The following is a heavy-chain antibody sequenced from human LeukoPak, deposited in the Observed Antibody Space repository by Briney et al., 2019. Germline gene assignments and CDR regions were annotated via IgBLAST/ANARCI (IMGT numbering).Heavy chain of an antibody. D-gene: IGHD3-22*01. J-gene: IGHJ4*02. V-gene: IGHV3-48*01. CDR3: ASGRDYYDSSGYYPFDY. CDR2: ISSSSSTI. Sequence: GGSLRLSCVASGFTFSSNGMHWVRQAPGKGLEWVSYISSSSSTIYYADSVKGRFTISRDNAKNSLYLQMNSLRAEDTAVYYCASGRDYYDSSGYYPFDYWGQGTLVTVSS. CDR1: GFTFSSNG.